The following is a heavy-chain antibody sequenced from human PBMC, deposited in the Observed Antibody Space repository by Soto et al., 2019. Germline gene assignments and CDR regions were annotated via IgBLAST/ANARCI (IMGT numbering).Heavy chain of an antibody. CDR2: INPNSGGT. D-gene: IGHD6-13*01. CDR3: ARTPIALIAAAPKYGMDV. Sequence: ASVKVSCKASGYTFTCYYMHWVRQAPGQGLEWMGWINPNSGGTNYAQKFQGWVTMTRDTSISTAYMELSRLRSDDTAVYYCARTPIALIAAAPKYGMDVWGQGTTVTVSS. CDR1: GYTFTCYY. V-gene: IGHV1-2*04. J-gene: IGHJ6*02.